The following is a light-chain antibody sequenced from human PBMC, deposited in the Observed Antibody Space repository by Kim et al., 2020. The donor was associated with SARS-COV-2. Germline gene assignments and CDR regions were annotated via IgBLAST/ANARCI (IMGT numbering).Light chain of an antibody. CDR1: RPQSGAGYD. J-gene: IGLJ2*01. CDR3: QSYDSSLSGSMV. Sequence: VHSYGSRSRPQSGAGYDLNWNQLLPGTVPKRLICGNTNRPAGVPDRFTGSKSGTSASLAITGLQAEDEADYYCQSYDSSLSGSMVFGGGTQLTVL. V-gene: IGLV1-40*01. CDR2: GNT.